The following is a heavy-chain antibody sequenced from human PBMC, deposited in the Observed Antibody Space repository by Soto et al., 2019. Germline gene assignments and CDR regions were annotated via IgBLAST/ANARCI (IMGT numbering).Heavy chain of an antibody. D-gene: IGHD4-17*01. V-gene: IGHV4-61*01. CDR3: ARTTAVPNTLRSRHFFDY. CDR2: VYYSGTT. CDR1: GGSVSNKTYY. Sequence: PSETLSLTCSVSGGSVSNKTYYWSWIRQPPGKRLEWIGYVYYSGTTTYNPSLKSRVTISVDLSKNQFSLRLSSVTTADTALYYCARTTAVPNTLRSRHFFDYWGQGTLVTVSP. J-gene: IGHJ4*02.